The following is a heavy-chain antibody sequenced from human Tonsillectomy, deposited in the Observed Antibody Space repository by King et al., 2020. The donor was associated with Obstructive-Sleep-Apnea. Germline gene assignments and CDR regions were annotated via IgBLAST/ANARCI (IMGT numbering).Heavy chain of an antibody. CDR2: IFYTGSP. J-gene: IGHJ1*01. CDR1: GGSIGSGGRYY. Sequence: QLQESGPGLVKPSQTLSLTCTVSGGSIGSGGRYYWSWIRQPPGKGLEWIGYIFYTGSPYYNPPLKSRVTISVDTSKNQFSLKLSSVTAADTAVYYCARGIGYFQHWDQGTLVTVSS. V-gene: IGHV4-31*03. CDR3: ARGIGYFQH. D-gene: IGHD3-10*01.